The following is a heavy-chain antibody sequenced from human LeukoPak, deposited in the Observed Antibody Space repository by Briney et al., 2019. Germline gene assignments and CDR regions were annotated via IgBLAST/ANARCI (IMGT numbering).Heavy chain of an antibody. CDR1: GGSISSHY. J-gene: IGHJ5*02. D-gene: IGHD3-3*01. CDR2: TYYSGST. CDR3: AREGVYYDFWSGYYHWFDP. Sequence: SETLSLTCTVSGGSISSHYWSWIRQPPGKGLEWIGYTYYSGSTNYNPSLKSRVTISVDTSKNQFSLKLSSVTAADTAVYYRAREGVYYDFWSGYYHWFDPWGQGTLVTVSS. V-gene: IGHV4-59*11.